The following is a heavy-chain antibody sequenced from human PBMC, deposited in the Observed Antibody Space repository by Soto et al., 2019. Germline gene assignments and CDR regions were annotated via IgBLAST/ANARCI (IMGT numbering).Heavy chain of an antibody. CDR3: ANYGGNSWVAL. J-gene: IGHJ4*02. V-gene: IGHV1-69*01. D-gene: IGHD6-6*01. CDR1: GGAFGSYS. CDR2: IIPFLGTK. Sequence: QVHLVQSGAEVKKPGSSVKVSCKASGGAFGSYSISWVRQSPGQGLEWMGGIIPFLGTKYYAEKFRGRVTSTAGESKSTVYMELNGLLSDGTAVCYCANYGGNSWVALWSEGTLVTVSS.